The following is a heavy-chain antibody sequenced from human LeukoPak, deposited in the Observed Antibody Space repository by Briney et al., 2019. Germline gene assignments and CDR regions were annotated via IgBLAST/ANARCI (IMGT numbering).Heavy chain of an antibody. CDR2: IYYSGST. Sequence: SETLSLTCTVSGGSISSYYWSWIRQSPGKGLEWIGYIYYSGSTNYNPFLKSRVTISVDTSKNQFSLKLSSVTAADTAVYYCARVGDWNDLVYWGQGTLVTVSS. CDR3: ARVGDWNDLVY. CDR1: GGSISSYY. V-gene: IGHV4-59*01. J-gene: IGHJ4*02. D-gene: IGHD1-1*01.